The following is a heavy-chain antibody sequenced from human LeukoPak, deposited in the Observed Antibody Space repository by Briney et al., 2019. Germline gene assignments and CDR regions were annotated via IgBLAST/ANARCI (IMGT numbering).Heavy chain of an antibody. J-gene: IGHJ4*02. CDR3: ARCGDGLPCDFDY. CDR1: EFTLSNYI. V-gene: IGHV3-21*01. D-gene: IGHD3-10*01. Sequence: GGSLRLSCAASEFTLSNYIINWVRQAPGKGLEWVSSITTTHMYYGDSVKGRFTISRDNAKNSLYLQMNSLRAEDTAVYYCARCGDGLPCDFDYWGQGTLVTVSS. CDR2: ITTTHM.